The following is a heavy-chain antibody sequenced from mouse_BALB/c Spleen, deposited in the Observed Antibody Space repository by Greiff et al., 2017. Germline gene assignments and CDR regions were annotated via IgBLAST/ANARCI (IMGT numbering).Heavy chain of an antibody. V-gene: IGHV5-17*02. J-gene: IGHJ4*01. CDR1: GFTFSSFG. D-gene: IGHD2-1*01. Sequence: EVMLVESGGGLVQPGGSRKLSCAASGFTFSSFGMHWVRQAPEKGLEWVAYISSGSSTIFYADTVKGRFTISRDNPKNTLFLQMTSLRSEDTAMYYCARGGSTMGLYYAMDYWGQGTSVTVSS. CDR3: ARGGSTMGLYYAMDY. CDR2: ISSGSSTI.